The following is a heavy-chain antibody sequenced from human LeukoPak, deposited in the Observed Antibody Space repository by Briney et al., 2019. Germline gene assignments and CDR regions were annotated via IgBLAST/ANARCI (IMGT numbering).Heavy chain of an antibody. CDR3: TRRSMVRGVIIPSDP. Sequence: SLRLYCSAYAFTFGDNDMSRIRPDPGKGLEWVGFIRSQAYDGTTEHTPSRTGRSTIPRDDSKTTAHLQMNSLNTEHTAVYYSTRRSMVRGVIIPSDPWGQGTLVTASP. CDR2: IRSQAYDGTT. CDR1: AFTFGDND. J-gene: IGHJ5*02. V-gene: IGHV3-49*01. D-gene: IGHD3-10*01.